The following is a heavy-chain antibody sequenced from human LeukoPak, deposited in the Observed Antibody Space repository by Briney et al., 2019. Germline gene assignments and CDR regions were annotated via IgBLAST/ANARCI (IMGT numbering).Heavy chain of an antibody. Sequence: VASVKVSCKASGYTFTSYGISWVRQAPGQGLEWMGWISAYNGNTNYAQKLQGRVTMTTDTSTSTAYMELRSLRSDDTAVYYCARAGYQARYYYYYYMDVWGKGTTVAVSS. V-gene: IGHV1-18*01. J-gene: IGHJ6*03. CDR3: ARAGYQARYYYYYYMDV. CDR1: GYTFTSYG. CDR2: ISAYNGNT. D-gene: IGHD2-2*01.